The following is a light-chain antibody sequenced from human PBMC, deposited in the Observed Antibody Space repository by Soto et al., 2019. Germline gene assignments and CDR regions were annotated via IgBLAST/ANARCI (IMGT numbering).Light chain of an antibody. Sequence: NFMLTQPHSVSESPGKTVTISCTRSSGSIASNYVQWYQQRPGSAPTTVIYEDNQRPSGVPDRFSGSIDSSSNSASLTISGLKTEDGADNYFQFFNSRNLWVFGGGTKLTVL. CDR1: SGSIASNY. V-gene: IGLV6-57*03. CDR3: QFFNSRNLWV. J-gene: IGLJ3*02. CDR2: EDN.